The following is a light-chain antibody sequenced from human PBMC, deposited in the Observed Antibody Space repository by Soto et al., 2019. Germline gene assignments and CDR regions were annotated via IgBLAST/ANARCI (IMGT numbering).Light chain of an antibody. CDR1: QSVSSY. J-gene: IGKJ3*01. CDR2: DAS. CDR3: QQRSNFA. V-gene: IGKV3-11*01. Sequence: EIVLTQSPATLSLSPGERATLSCRASQSVSSYLAWYQQKPGQAPRLLIYDASNRATGIPARFSGSGSGTDFTLTISSLEPEDFAVYYCQQRSNFAFGPGTKWIS.